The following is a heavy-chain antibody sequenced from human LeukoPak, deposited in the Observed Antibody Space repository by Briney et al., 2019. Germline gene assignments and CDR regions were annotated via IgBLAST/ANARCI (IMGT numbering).Heavy chain of an antibody. V-gene: IGHV3-21*04. CDR1: AFSLNTYN. Sequence: GGSLRLSCAASAFSLNTYNMNWVRQAPGKGLEWVSSISYTGTYIYYADSVKGRFTISRDNAQNSLYLQMNSLRAEDTAVYYCAKGGIAVALDYWGQGTLVTVSS. CDR3: AKGGIAVALDY. D-gene: IGHD6-19*01. CDR2: ISYTGTYI. J-gene: IGHJ4*02.